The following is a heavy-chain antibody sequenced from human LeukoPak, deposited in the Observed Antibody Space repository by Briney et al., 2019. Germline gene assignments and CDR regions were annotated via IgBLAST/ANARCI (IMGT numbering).Heavy chain of an antibody. D-gene: IGHD2-15*01. V-gene: IGHV3-23*01. CDR3: AKGDDSVTSESY. CDR1: RFTFRNDA. J-gene: IGHJ4*02. Sequence: GGSLRLSSVPSRFTFRNDAMTSVRQAPGNGLASGSAISGSGVNTFYADSVKGRFTTSRDNSQSTPYLQMNRLRAQHSALYYSAKGDDSVTSESYWGQG. CDR2: ISGSGVNT.